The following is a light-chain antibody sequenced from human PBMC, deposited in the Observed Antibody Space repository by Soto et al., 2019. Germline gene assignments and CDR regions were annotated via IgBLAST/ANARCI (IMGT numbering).Light chain of an antibody. Sequence: EIVLTQSPGTLSLSPGERTILSCRAIQSVSSSYLVWYQQKPGQDPRLLIYGASSRATGIPDRCSGSGSGTDVTLTISRLEPEDFAVYYCQQYGSSPRLTFGGGTKVDIK. J-gene: IGKJ4*01. CDR1: QSVSSSY. V-gene: IGKV3-20*01. CDR2: GAS. CDR3: QQYGSSPRLT.